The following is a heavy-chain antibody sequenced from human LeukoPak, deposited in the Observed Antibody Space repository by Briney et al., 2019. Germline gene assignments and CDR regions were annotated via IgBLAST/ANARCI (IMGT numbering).Heavy chain of an antibody. J-gene: IGHJ4*02. Sequence: SETLSLTCTVSGGSISTYYWNWIRQPPGKGLGWIGYIYHSGSTNYNPSLQSRVTISVDTSKNQFSLNLNSVTAADTAVYYCARGGASGLVDYWGQGTLVTVSS. V-gene: IGHV4-59*01. D-gene: IGHD3-10*01. CDR2: IYHSGST. CDR3: ARGGASGLVDY. CDR1: GGSISTYY.